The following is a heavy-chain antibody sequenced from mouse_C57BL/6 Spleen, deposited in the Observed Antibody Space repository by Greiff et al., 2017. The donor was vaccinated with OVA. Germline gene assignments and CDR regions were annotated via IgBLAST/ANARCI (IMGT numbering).Heavy chain of an antibody. Sequence: EVKVVESGGGLVKPGGSLKLSCAASGFTFSSYAMSWVRQTPEKRLEWVATISDGGSYTYYPDNVKGRFTISRDNAKNNLYLQMSHLKSEDTAMYYCAREGDYDYDGWFAYWGQGTLVTVSA. J-gene: IGHJ3*01. CDR3: AREGDYDYDGWFAY. CDR2: ISDGGSYT. CDR1: GFTFSSYA. D-gene: IGHD2-4*01. V-gene: IGHV5-4*01.